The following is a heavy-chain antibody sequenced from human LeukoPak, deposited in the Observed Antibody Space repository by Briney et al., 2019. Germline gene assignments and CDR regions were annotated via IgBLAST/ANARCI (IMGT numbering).Heavy chain of an antibody. CDR3: AKEAGSGHSYGYFDY. V-gene: IGHV3-23*01. D-gene: IGHD5-18*01. CDR1: GFTFSNYW. J-gene: IGHJ4*02. Sequence: GGSLRLSCAASGFTFSNYWMSWVRQAPGKGLEWVSAVSGSGYTTYYADSVKGRFTISRDNSKNTVYLQMNSLRAEDTAVYYCAKEAGSGHSYGYFDYWGQGILVTVSS. CDR2: VSGSGYTT.